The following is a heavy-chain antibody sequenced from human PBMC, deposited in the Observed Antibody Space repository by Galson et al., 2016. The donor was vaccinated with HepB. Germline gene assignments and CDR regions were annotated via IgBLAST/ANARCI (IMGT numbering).Heavy chain of an antibody. Sequence: SLRLSCAASGFTISGNYMIWVRQAPGKGLACVSFIYSGGKTYYAESVKGRFTVSRDNTKNTLYLQMNNLRTEDTGVYYCATMPPHTGALFIPSWGRGTLITVSS. D-gene: IGHD7-27*01. CDR3: ATMPPHTGALFIPS. V-gene: IGHV3-66*01. J-gene: IGHJ5*02. CDR2: IYSGGKT. CDR1: GFTISGNY.